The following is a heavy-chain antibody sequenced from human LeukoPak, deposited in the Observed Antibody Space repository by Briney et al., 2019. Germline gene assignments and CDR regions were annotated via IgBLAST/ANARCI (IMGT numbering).Heavy chain of an antibody. CDR2: INHSGST. CDR3: ARGKRDYDILTGYFDY. J-gene: IGHJ4*02. Sequence: PSETLSLTCAVYGGSFSGYYWSWIRQPPGKGLEWIGEINHSGSTNYNPSLKSRVTISVDTSKNQFSLKLSSVTAADTAVYYCARGKRDYDILTGYFDYWGQGTLVTVSS. D-gene: IGHD3-9*01. CDR1: GGSFSGYY. V-gene: IGHV4-34*01.